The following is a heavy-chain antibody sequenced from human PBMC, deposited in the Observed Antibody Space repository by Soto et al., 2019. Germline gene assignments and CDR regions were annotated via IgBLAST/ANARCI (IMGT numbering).Heavy chain of an antibody. D-gene: IGHD3-16*01. Sequence: QVQLVESGGGLVKPGRSLRLSCAASGFSFSDYYMSWIRQAPGKGLEWVSYISSSGNTIYYADSVKGRVPVSRDNAKNSLILQMDSLRVEDTAVYYCARDDKRFKYIRYDDYNFYMDVWGKGTTVSVSS. V-gene: IGHV3-11*01. CDR2: ISSSGNTI. J-gene: IGHJ6*03. CDR3: ARDDKRFKYIRYDDYNFYMDV. CDR1: GFSFSDYY.